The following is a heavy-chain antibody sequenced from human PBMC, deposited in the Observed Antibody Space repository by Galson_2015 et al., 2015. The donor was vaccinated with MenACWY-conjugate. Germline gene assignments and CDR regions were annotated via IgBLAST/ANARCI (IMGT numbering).Heavy chain of an antibody. CDR2: ISGSGGST. CDR1: GFTFSSYA. CDR3: AKIKMGDILTGPPSHYYYYVMDA. D-gene: IGHD3-9*01. Sequence: SLRLSCAASGFTFSSYAMSWVRQAPGKGLEWVSTISGSGGSTYYADSVKGRFTISRDNSKNMLYLQMNSLRAEDTAVYYCAKIKMGDILTGPPSHYYYYVMDAWGQGTTVTVSS. J-gene: IGHJ6*02. V-gene: IGHV3-23*01.